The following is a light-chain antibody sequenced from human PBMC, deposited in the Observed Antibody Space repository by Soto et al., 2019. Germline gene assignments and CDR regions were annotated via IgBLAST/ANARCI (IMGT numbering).Light chain of an antibody. CDR1: TGAVTSDYY. CDR3: LLSYGGGHWV. CDR2: STS. J-gene: IGLJ3*02. V-gene: IGLV7-43*01. Sequence: QAVVTQEPSLTVSPGGTVTLTCASNTGAVTSDYYPNRFQQKPGQAPRALIYSTSNTNSWTPARFSDSLLGGKAALTLSGLQPEDEAEYFCLLSYGGGHWVFGGGTQLTVL.